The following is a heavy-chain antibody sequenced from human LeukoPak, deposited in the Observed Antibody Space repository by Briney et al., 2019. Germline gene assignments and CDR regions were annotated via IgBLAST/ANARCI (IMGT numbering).Heavy chain of an antibody. V-gene: IGHV3-74*01. CDR1: GFTFSSYW. J-gene: IGHJ5*02. D-gene: IGHD6-13*01. CDR3: AKDGTSSWYPNWFDP. Sequence: GGSLRLSCAASGFTFSSYWMHWVRQAPGKGLVWVSRINSDGSSTSYADSVKGRFTISRDNAKNTLYLQMNSLRAEDTAVYYCAKDGTSSWYPNWFDPWGQGTLVTVSS. CDR2: INSDGSST.